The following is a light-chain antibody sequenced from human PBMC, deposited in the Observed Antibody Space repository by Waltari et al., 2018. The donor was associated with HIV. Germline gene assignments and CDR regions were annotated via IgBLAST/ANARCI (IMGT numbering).Light chain of an antibody. CDR1: KLGDNF. CDR2: QDT. Sequence: SYELTQPPSVSVSPGQTASVTCSGDKLGDNFVFWYQQKPGQSPELVIFQDTKRPSGIPERCSGSNSGNTATLTISGTQAVDEADYYCQAWDSTSGVFGGGTMLTVL. J-gene: IGLJ3*02. V-gene: IGLV3-1*01. CDR3: QAWDSTSGV.